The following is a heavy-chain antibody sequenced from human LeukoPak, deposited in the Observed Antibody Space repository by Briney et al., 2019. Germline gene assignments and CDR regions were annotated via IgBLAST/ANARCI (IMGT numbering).Heavy chain of an antibody. D-gene: IGHD3-22*01. Sequence: ASVKVSCKASGGTFSSYAISWVRQAPGQGLEWMGGIIPLFGTANYAQEFQGRLTITTDESTSTAYMELSSLRSEDTAVYYCARGFHYDSSGYYYFYWGQGTLVTVCS. J-gene: IGHJ4*02. CDR1: GGTFSSYA. CDR2: IIPLFGTA. CDR3: ARGFHYDSSGYYYFY. V-gene: IGHV1-69*05.